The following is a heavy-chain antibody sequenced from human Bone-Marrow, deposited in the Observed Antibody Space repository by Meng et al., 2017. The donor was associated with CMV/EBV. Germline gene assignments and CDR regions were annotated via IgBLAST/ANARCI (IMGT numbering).Heavy chain of an antibody. J-gene: IGHJ4*02. V-gene: IGHV3-21*01. CDR1: GFTFSSYS. Sequence: GESLKISCAASGFTFSSYSMNWVRQAPGKGLEWVSSISSSSSYIYYADSVKGRFTISRDNAKNSLYLQMNSLRAEDTAVYYCAKDDTVTNFDYWGQGTLVTVSS. CDR2: ISSSSSYI. CDR3: AKDDTVTNFDY. D-gene: IGHD4-17*01.